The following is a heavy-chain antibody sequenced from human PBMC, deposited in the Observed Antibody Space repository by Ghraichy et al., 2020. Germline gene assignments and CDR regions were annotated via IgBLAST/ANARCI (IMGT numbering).Heavy chain of an antibody. CDR1: GFTFISYS. J-gene: IGHJ4*02. D-gene: IGHD1-26*01. CDR3: ARGLQWEPPDY. Sequence: GGSLRLSCAASGFTFISYSMNWVRQAPGKGLEWVAAISSSSDYIHYADSVRGRFTISRDRADSSLYLQMNSLRVEDTAVYYCARGLQWEPPDYWGQGTLVTVSS. CDR2: ISSSSDYI. V-gene: IGHV3-21*01.